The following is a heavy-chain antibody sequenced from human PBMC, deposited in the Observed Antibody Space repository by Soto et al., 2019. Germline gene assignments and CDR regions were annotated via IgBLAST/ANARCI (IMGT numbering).Heavy chain of an antibody. V-gene: IGHV3-23*01. CDR1: GFTFSSYA. Sequence: LRLSCAASGFTFSSYAMSWVRQAPGKGLEWVSVISGSGDSTYYADSVKGRFTISRDNSKNTLYLQMNSLRAEDTAVYYCAKDTDIVPTICDYWGQGTLVTVSS. CDR2: ISGSGDST. CDR3: AKDTDIVPTICDY. D-gene: IGHD5-12*01. J-gene: IGHJ4*02.